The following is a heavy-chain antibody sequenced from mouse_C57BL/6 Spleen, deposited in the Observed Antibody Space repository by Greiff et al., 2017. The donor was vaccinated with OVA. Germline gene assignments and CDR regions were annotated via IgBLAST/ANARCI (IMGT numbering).Heavy chain of an antibody. Sequence: QVQLQQPGAELVKPGASVKVSCKASGYTFTSYWMHWVKQRPGQGLEWIGRIHPSDSDTNYNQKFKGKATLTVDKSSSTAYIQLSSLTSEDSAVYYCAIHGSSQSWFAYWGQGTLVTVSA. V-gene: IGHV1-74*01. D-gene: IGHD1-1*01. CDR2: IHPSDSDT. CDR1: GYTFTSYW. J-gene: IGHJ3*01. CDR3: AIHGSSQSWFAY.